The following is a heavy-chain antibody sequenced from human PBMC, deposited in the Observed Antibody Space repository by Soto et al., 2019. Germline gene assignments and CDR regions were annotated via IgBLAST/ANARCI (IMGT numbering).Heavy chain of an antibody. CDR3: ATGGVDSFGLSY. Sequence: EVQLVESGGGLVQPGGSLRLSCAVSGFTFSSFWMHWVRQAPGEGLVWVSRINTDGSSTSYADSVKGRFTISRDNLKNTLYLQKNSLRVEHTAMYYRATGGVDSFGLSYWGQGTLVTVSS. CDR1: GFTFSSFW. V-gene: IGHV3-74*01. J-gene: IGHJ4*02. D-gene: IGHD5-18*01. CDR2: INTDGSST.